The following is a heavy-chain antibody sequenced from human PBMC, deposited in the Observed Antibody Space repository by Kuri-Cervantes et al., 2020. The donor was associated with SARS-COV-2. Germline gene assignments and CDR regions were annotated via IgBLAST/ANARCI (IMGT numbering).Heavy chain of an antibody. V-gene: IGHV1-2*02. D-gene: IGHD1-1*01. CDR1: GYTFTDYY. CDR3: AGDARNDDFFDA. CDR2: INPNSGVT. J-gene: IGHJ4*02. Sequence: ASVKVSCKASGYTFTDYYLHWVRQAPGQGPEWMGWINPNSGVTSYAPKFQDRVTMTRDTAINTLYMYLSGLRSDDTAVYYCAGDARNDDFFDAWGQGTLVTVSS.